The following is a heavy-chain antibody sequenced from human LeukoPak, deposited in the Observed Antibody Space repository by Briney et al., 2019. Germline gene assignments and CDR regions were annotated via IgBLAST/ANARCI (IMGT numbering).Heavy chain of an antibody. Sequence: GGSLRLSCAASGFTFSSYTMKWVRQAPGKGLEWISYVSSTGGDKFYADPVKGRFTISRDNARNSLYMEMNDLIAEDTAFYYCARGENGSFDHWGQGTLVIVSS. J-gene: IGHJ4*02. CDR2: VSSTGGDK. CDR3: ARGENGSFDH. D-gene: IGHD3-10*01. CDR1: GFTFSSYT. V-gene: IGHV3-21*05.